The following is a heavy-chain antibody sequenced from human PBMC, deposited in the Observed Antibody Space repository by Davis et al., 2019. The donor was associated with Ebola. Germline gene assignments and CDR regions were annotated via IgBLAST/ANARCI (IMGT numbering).Heavy chain of an antibody. V-gene: IGHV5-51*01. D-gene: IGHD2-15*01. Sequence: GESLKISCKGSGYSFTSYWIGWVRQMPGKGLEWMGIIYPGDSDTRYSPSFQGQVTISADKSISTAYLQWSSLKASDTAMYYCASSSADLAESSVLYGMDVWGQGTTVTVSS. J-gene: IGHJ6*02. CDR3: ASSSADLAESSVLYGMDV. CDR1: GYSFTSYW. CDR2: IYPGDSDT.